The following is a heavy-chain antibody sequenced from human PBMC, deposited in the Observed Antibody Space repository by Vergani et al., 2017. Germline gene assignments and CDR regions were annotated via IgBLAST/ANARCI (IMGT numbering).Heavy chain of an antibody. D-gene: IGHD4-17*01. V-gene: IGHV3-23*01. CDR1: GFTFSSYA. CDR3: AKDLDCGDPYAYGMDV. Sequence: EVQLLESGGGLVQPGGSLRLSCAASGFTFSSYAMSWVRQAPGKGLEWVSAISGSGGSTYYADCVKGRFTISRDNSKNTLYLQMNSLRAEDTAVYYCAKDLDCGDPYAYGMDVWGQGTTVTVSS. CDR2: ISGSGGST. J-gene: IGHJ6*02.